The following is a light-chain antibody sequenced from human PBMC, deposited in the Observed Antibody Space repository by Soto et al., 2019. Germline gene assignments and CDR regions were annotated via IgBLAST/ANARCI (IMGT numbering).Light chain of an antibody. CDR1: QSVSSSY. CDR3: QQYGSSSLT. V-gene: IGKV3-20*01. Sequence: EIVLTQSPGTLSLSPGERATLSCRASQSVSSSYLAWYQQKPGQAPRLLIYSASGRATGIPDRFSGSGSGTDFTLTISRLEPEDFAVYYCQQYGSSSLTFGGGTKVEIK. J-gene: IGKJ4*01. CDR2: SAS.